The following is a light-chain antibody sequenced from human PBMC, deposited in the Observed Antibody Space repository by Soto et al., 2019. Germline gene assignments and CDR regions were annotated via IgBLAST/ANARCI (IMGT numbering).Light chain of an antibody. V-gene: IGKV1-27*01. Sequence: DIQMTQSPSSLSASVGDRVTITCRASQGISNYLAWYQQQPGKVPKLLIYVASTVQSGVPSRFSGSGSGTDFTLTISSLQPEDVATYYCQKYNSAPWTFGQRTKVEIK. CDR2: VAS. CDR1: QGISNY. J-gene: IGKJ1*01. CDR3: QKYNSAPWT.